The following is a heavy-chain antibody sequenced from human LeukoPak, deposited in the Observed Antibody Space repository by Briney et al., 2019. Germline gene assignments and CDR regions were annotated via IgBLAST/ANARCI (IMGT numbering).Heavy chain of an antibody. J-gene: IGHJ3*02. D-gene: IGHD5-12*01. Sequence: SVNVSCKVSGYTLTELSMHWVRQAPGKGLEWMGGFDPEDGETIYAQKFQGRVTMTEDTSTDTAYMELSSLRSEDTAVYYCATTRSGSDAFDIWGQGTMVTVSS. V-gene: IGHV1-24*01. CDR3: ATTRSGSDAFDI. CDR1: GYTLTELS. CDR2: FDPEDGET.